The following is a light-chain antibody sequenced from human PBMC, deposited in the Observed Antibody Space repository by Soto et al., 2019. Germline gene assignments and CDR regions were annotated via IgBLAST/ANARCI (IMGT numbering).Light chain of an antibody. CDR1: SSDIGTYGF. Sequence: QSVLTQPASVSGSPGQSITISCTGTSSDIGTYGFVSWFQQRPDKVPKLIIYDVTNRPSGVSNRFSGSKSGNTASLTISGLQADDEADYYCCSYTASTTLLFGGGTQLTVL. CDR2: DVT. V-gene: IGLV2-14*01. J-gene: IGLJ2*01. CDR3: CSYTASTTLL.